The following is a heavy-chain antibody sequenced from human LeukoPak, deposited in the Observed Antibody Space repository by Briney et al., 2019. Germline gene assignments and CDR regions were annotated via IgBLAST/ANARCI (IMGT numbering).Heavy chain of an antibody. J-gene: IGHJ3*02. CDR2: TYSGGST. V-gene: IGHV3-66*02. CDR1: GFTVSSNY. Sequence: GGSLRLSCAASGFTVSSNYMSWVRQAPGKGLEWVSVTYSGGSTYYADSVKGRFTISRDNSKNTLYLQMNSLRAEDTAVYYCARDGPQLKRRPHDAFDIWGQGTMVTVSS. D-gene: IGHD1-1*01. CDR3: ARDGPQLKRRPHDAFDI.